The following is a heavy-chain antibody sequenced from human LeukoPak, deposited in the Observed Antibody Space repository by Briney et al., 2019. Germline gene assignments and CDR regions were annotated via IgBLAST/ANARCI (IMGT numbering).Heavy chain of an antibody. V-gene: IGHV3-7*01. CDR1: RFIFSSYW. Sequence: PGGSLRLSCAASRFIFSSYWMSWVRQAPGKGLEWVANIDQDGSEKYYVDSVKGRFTISRDNAKNSLYLQMNSLRAEDTAVYYCAELGITMIGGVWGKGTTVTISS. CDR2: IDQDGSEK. D-gene: IGHD3-10*02. J-gene: IGHJ6*04. CDR3: AELGITMIGGV.